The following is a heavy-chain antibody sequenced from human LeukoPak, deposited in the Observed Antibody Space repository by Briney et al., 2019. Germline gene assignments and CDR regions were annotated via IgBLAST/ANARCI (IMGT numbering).Heavy chain of an antibody. CDR1: AYTFIGYY. J-gene: IGHJ4*02. Sequence: ASVKASCKASAYTFIGYYMHWVRQAPGQGDEWMGWINPDSGGTNYAQQFQGRVTMTRDTSISTAYMDLSRLTSDDTGVYYCARRMAESYYDSSGYPSLGYWGQGTLVTVSS. D-gene: IGHD3-22*01. CDR3: ARRMAESYYDSSGYPSLGY. V-gene: IGHV1-2*02. CDR2: INPDSGGT.